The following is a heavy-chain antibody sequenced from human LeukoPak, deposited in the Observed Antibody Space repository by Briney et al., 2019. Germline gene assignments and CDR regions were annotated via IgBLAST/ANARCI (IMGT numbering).Heavy chain of an antibody. J-gene: IGHJ4*02. CDR3: VRDRQQLVRGDHFDY. Sequence: SETLSLTCTVSGDSISSNNYCWGWIRQPPGKGLEWIGSIYYSGSTYYNPSLTSRVTMSVDTSKNQFSLKLRSVTAADTGVYYCVRDRQQLVRGDHFDYWGQGTLVTVAS. V-gene: IGHV4-39*07. CDR1: GDSISSNNYC. CDR2: IYYSGST. D-gene: IGHD6-13*01.